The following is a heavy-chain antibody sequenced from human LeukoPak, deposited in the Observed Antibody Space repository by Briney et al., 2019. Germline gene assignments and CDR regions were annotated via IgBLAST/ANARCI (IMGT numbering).Heavy chain of an antibody. CDR3: TTAGIAAPNYCYYYMDV. Sequence: GGSLRLSCAASGFTFSNAWMSWVRQAPGKGLEWVGRIKSKTDGGTTDYAAPVKGRFTISRDDSKNTLYLQMNSLKTEDTAVYYCTTAGIAAPNYCYYYMDVWGKGTTVTVSS. CDR2: IKSKTDGGTT. CDR1: GFTFSNAW. J-gene: IGHJ6*03. V-gene: IGHV3-15*01. D-gene: IGHD6-6*01.